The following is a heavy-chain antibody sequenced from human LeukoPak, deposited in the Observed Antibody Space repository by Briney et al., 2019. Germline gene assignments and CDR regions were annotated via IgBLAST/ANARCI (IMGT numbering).Heavy chain of an antibody. J-gene: IGHJ4*02. V-gene: IGHV1-24*01. Sequence: ASVKVSFKVSGYTLTELSMHWVRQAPGKGLEWMGGFDPEDGETIYAQKFQGRVTMTEDTSTDTAYMELSSLRSEDTAVYYCAIGSVYSSSSGIDYWGQGTLVTVSS. CDR2: FDPEDGET. CDR3: AIGSVYSSSSGIDY. CDR1: GYTLTELS. D-gene: IGHD6-6*01.